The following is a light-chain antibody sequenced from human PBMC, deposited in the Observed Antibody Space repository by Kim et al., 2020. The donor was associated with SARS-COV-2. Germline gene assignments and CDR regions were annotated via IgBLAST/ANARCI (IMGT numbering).Light chain of an antibody. CDR2: ATS. CDR1: QGISNY. V-gene: IGKV1-27*01. Sequence: DIQLTQSPSSLSASVGDEVTLTCRASQGISNYLSWYQQKPGKAPKLLIYATSTLQSGVPSRFRGSRSGTDFTLIITTLQPEDVATYYCQKYDSAPWTFGQRTKVDIK. J-gene: IGKJ1*01. CDR3: QKYDSAPWT.